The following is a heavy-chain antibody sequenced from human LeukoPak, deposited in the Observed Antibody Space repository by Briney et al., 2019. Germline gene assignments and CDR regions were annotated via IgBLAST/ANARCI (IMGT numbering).Heavy chain of an antibody. CDR1: GFPFNTYG. D-gene: IGHD5-18*01. J-gene: IGHJ4*02. CDR2: ISGSGGST. Sequence: PGGSLRLSCAASGFPFNTYGMSWVRQAPGKGLEWVSAISGSGGSTYYADSVKGRFTISRDNSRNTLYLQMNSLRAEDTAVYYCAKDATGEPYSYGSQLDYWGQGTLVTVSS. V-gene: IGHV3-23*01. CDR3: AKDATGEPYSYGSQLDY.